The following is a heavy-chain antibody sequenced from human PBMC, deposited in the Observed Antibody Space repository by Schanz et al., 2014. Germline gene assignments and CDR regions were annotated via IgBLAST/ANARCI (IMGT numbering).Heavy chain of an antibody. D-gene: IGHD3-10*02. Sequence: EVQLVESGGGLVQPGGSLRLSCAASGFSVGNKYMNWVRQAPGKGLEWVSYVSRSTPDIYYADSVKGRFTISRDNSKNTLYLQMNSLRAEDTAVYYCAKNQYDDVDLSSFYFDFWGQGTLGAGSS. V-gene: IGHV3-48*01. CDR2: VSRSTPDI. CDR3: AKNQYDDVDLSSFYFDF. CDR1: GFSVGNKY. J-gene: IGHJ4*02.